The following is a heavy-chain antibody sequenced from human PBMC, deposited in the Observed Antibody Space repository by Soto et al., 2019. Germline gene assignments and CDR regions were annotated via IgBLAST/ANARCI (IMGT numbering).Heavy chain of an antibody. CDR1: ELTVISNY. V-gene: IGHV3-66*01. J-gene: IGHJ4*02. Sequence: PVRLLRVSCAASELTVISNYMSCVRQAPGKGLEWVSIIYSGGSTYYADSVKGRFTISRDNSKNTLYLQMNSLRAEDTAVYYCARESIGGDTKAFDYWGQGTLVTVSS. D-gene: IGHD1-26*01. CDR2: IYSGGST. CDR3: ARESIGGDTKAFDY.